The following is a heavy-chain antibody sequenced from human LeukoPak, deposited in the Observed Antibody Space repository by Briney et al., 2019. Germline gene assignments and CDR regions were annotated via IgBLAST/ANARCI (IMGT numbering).Heavy chain of an antibody. Sequence: PGGSLRLSCAASGFTVSTNYMSWVRQAPGKGLEWVSVIYSHGRTYYADSVKGRFTISRDNSKNTLYLQMNSLRAEDTAVYYCARDSGRFDVFDIWGQGTMVTVSS. V-gene: IGHV3-53*01. J-gene: IGHJ3*02. CDR3: ARDSGRFDVFDI. CDR2: IYSHGRT. D-gene: IGHD3-10*01. CDR1: GFTVSTNY.